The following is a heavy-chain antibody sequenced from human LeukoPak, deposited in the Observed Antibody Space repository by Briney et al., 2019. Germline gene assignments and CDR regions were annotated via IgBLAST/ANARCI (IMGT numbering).Heavy chain of an antibody. D-gene: IGHD2-2*01. CDR2: IYQSGST. Sequence: PSETLSLTCTVSGDSISSGGYSWSWIRQSPGKGLEWIGYIYQSGSTYFNPSLQSRGTISVDRSKNQFSLRLSSVTAADTAVYYCARFSTPKPNLDYWGQGTLVAVSS. V-gene: IGHV4-30-2*06. CDR3: ARFSTPKPNLDY. CDR1: GDSISSGGYS. J-gene: IGHJ4*02.